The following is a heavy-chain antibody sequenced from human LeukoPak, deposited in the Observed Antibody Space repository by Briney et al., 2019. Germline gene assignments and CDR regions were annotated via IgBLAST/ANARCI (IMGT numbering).Heavy chain of an antibody. V-gene: IGHV3-74*01. J-gene: IGHJ4*02. CDR2: INPGGSSI. CDR1: GFTFSSYW. D-gene: IGHD1-14*01. Sequence: PGGSLRLSCAASGFTFSSYWMHWVRQVPEEGLVWVARINPGGSSITYADSVKGRFTISRDNAKNTLYLQMDSLRAEDTGVYYCARSNQADDYWGQGTLVTVSS. CDR3: ARSNQADDY.